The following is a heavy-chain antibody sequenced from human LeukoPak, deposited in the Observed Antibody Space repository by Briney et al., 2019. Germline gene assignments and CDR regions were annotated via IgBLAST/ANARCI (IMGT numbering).Heavy chain of an antibody. CDR1: GFTFSSYS. D-gene: IGHD3-9*01. CDR2: ISGSSSTL. V-gene: IGHV3-48*01. J-gene: IGHJ4*02. Sequence: GGSLRLSCAASGFTFSSYSMNWVRQAPGKGLEWVSYISGSSSTLYYADSVKGRFTISRDNAKNSLYLQMNSLRAEDTAVYYCATQKTYDILTGYYSLDYWGQGTLVTVSS. CDR3: ATQKTYDILTGYYSLDY.